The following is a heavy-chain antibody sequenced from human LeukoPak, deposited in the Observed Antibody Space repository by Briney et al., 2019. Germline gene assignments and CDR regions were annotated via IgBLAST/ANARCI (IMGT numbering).Heavy chain of an antibody. V-gene: IGHV1-46*01. CDR3: ARDNSMHGRGWWFDP. D-gene: IGHD4-23*01. Sequence: VASVKVSCKASGYSFTSHYMHWVRQAPGQGLEWMGLINPRGTSTIYAEKFQGRIIMTRDMSTTTDYMELSSLKSDDTAVYYCARDNSMHGRGWWFDPWGQGTLVTVSS. CDR2: INPRGTST. CDR1: GYSFTSHY. J-gene: IGHJ5*02.